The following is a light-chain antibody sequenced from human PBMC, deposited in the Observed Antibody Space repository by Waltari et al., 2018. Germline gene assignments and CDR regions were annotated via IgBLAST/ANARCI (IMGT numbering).Light chain of an antibody. V-gene: IGKV1-39*01. CDR3: QQSYTTPRT. J-gene: IGKJ1*01. CDR1: QNITNY. CDR2: AAS. Sequence: DIQMTQSPSSLSASIGDRVTITCRASQNITNYLNWYQQRPDRAHQLLISAASNFRSAVPSCFSGSGSGTEFTLAISSLQPEDFATYDCQQSYTTPRTFGQGTKVEAK.